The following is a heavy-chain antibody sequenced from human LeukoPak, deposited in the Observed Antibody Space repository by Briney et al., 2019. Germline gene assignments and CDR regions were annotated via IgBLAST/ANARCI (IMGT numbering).Heavy chain of an antibody. J-gene: IGHJ5*02. D-gene: IGHD6-13*01. CDR2: INHSGST. Sequence: GSLRLSCAASGFTFSSYWMSWIRQPPGKGLERIGEINHSGSTNYNPSLKSRVTISVDTSKNQFSLKLSSVTAADTAVYYCARVLVAAAGTRRGWFDPWGQGTLVTVSS. V-gene: IGHV4-34*01. CDR3: ARVLVAAAGTRRGWFDP. CDR1: GFTFSSYW.